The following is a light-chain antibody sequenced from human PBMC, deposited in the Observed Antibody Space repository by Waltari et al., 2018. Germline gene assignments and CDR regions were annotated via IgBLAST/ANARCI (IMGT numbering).Light chain of an antibody. CDR3: CSYAGSYTWV. V-gene: IGLV2-11*01. J-gene: IGLJ3*02. CDR1: SNDVGGYND. Sequence: QSALTQPRSVSGSPGQSVTIPCSGRSNDVGGYNDFSWFQQHPGKAPKVMIYDLSRRPSGVPDRFSGSRSANTASLTISGLQAEDEADYYCCSYAGSYTWVFGGGTKVTVL. CDR2: DLS.